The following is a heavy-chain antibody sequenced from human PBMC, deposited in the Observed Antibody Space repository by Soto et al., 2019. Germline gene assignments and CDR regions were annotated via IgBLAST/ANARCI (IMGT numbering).Heavy chain of an antibody. CDR1: GGSFSGYY. D-gene: IGHD2-2*01. J-gene: IGHJ6*02. CDR2: INHSGST. Sequence: KQSQTLSLTCAVYGGSFSGYYWSWIRQPPGKGLEWIGEINHSGSTNYNPSLKSRVTISVDTSKNQFSLKLSSVTAADTAVYYCARGLKYCSSTSCSLYYYYYGMDVWGQGTTVTVSS. V-gene: IGHV4-34*01. CDR3: ARGLKYCSSTSCSLYYYYYGMDV.